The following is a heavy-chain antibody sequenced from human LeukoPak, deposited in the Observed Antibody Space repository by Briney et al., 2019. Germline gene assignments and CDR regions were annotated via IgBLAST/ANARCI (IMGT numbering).Heavy chain of an antibody. V-gene: IGHV4-59*01. CDR3: ARDRGRGGSSSWSPLDY. D-gene: IGHD6-13*01. CDR2: IYYSGST. Sequence: SETLSLTCTVSGGSISSYYWSWIRQPPGKGLEWIGYIYYSGSTNYNPSLKSRVTISVDTSKNQFSLKLSSVTAADTAVYYCARDRGRGGSSSWSPLDYWGQGTLVTVSS. CDR1: GGSISSYY. J-gene: IGHJ4*02.